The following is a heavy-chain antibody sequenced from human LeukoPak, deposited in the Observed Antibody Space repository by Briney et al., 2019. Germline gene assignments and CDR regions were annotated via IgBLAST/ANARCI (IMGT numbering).Heavy chain of an antibody. CDR2: MNPNSGNT. V-gene: IGHV1-8*01. CDR1: GYTLTSYE. J-gene: IGHJ2*01. CDR3: AREGSTVDYTHLGRYFDL. D-gene: IGHD4-11*01. Sequence: ASVKVSCKASGYTLTSYEINWVRQATGQGLEWMGWMNPNSGNTGFAQKFQGRVTMTRNTSRSTAYMELGSLRSEDTAVYYCAREGSTVDYTHLGRYFDLWGRGTLVTVSS.